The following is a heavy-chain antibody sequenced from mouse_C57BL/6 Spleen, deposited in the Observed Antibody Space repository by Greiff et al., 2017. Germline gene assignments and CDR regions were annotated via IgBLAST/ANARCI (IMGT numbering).Heavy chain of an antibody. V-gene: IGHV1-72*01. CDR2: IDPNSGGT. Sequence: QVQLQQPGAELVKPGASVKLSCKASGYTFTSYWMHWVKQRPGRGLEWIGRIDPNSGGTKYYEKFKSKATLTVDKPSSTAYMQLSSLTSEDSAVYYCALYYGSSYPYYFDYWGQGTTLTVSS. CDR1: GYTFTSYW. J-gene: IGHJ2*01. CDR3: ALYYGSSYPYYFDY. D-gene: IGHD1-1*01.